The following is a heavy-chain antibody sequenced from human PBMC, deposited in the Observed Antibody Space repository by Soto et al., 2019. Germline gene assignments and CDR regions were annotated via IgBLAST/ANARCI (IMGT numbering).Heavy chain of an antibody. V-gene: IGHV4-61*01. Sequence: QVQLQESGPGLVKPSETLSLICFVSGEAVGSGQSYWNWIRQAPGKGLEWIGHIFVTGATKYSASLKSRVTMSVDTSKSQVSLTLTSATASDTAIYYCASNSVVPAFDLWGQGIMVTVTS. J-gene: IGHJ3*01. CDR1: GEAVGSGQSY. CDR2: IFVTGAT. D-gene: IGHD1-1*01. CDR3: ASNSVVPAFDL.